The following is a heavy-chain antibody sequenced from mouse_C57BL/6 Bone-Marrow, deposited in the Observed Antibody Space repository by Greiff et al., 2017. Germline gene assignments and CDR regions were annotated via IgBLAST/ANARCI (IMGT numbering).Heavy chain of an antibody. CDR1: EYEFPSHD. CDR2: INSDGGST. J-gene: IGHJ4*01. Sequence: EVKLMESGGGLVQPGESLKLSCESNEYEFPSHDMSWVRKTPEKRLELVAAINSDGGSTYYPDTMERRFIISRDNTKKPLYLQMSSLRSEDTALYYCARQMMVTTNYYAMDYWGQGTSVTVSS. V-gene: IGHV5-2*01. CDR3: ARQMMVTTNYYAMDY. D-gene: IGHD2-3*01.